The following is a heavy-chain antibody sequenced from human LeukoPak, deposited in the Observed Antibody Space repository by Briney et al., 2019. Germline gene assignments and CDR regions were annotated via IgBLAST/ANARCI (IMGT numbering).Heavy chain of an antibody. Sequence: PGGSLSLSCSASGFYLSSNYMSWVRPAPGKGLEGVSVIYSGGSTYYADSVKGRFTISRDNSKNTLYLQMNSLRAEDTAVYYCARVSYDSSGYYFDYWGQGTLVTVS. CDR1: GFYLSSNY. J-gene: IGHJ4*02. V-gene: IGHV3-53*01. D-gene: IGHD3-22*01. CDR2: IYSGGST. CDR3: ARVSYDSSGYYFDY.